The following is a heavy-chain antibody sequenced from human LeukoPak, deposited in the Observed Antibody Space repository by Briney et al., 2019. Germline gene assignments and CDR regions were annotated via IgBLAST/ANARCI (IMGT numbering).Heavy chain of an antibody. CDR2: ISDCGGST. D-gene: IGHD4-11*01. CDR3: ARGPYSRNFDY. V-gene: IGHV3-23*01. Sequence: GGSLRVPCAASGFTISSYDMSWVRQAPGKGLEWVSTISDCGGSTYYADSVKGRFTISRDNSKNTLYLQMNSLRAEDTAVYYCARGPYSRNFDYWGQGTLVTVSS. J-gene: IGHJ4*02. CDR1: GFTISSYD.